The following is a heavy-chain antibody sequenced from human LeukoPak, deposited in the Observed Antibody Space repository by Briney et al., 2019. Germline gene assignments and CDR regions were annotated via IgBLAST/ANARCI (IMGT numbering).Heavy chain of an antibody. CDR3: ATSNPMGGFDS. Sequence: TSETLSLTCSVSGGSISSYYWNWIRQSAGKRMEWIGHIHSVGTSSYNPSLKSRVTMSLDTSKSQFSLKLSSVTAADTAVFYCATSNPMGGFDSWGQGTLVTVSS. CDR2: IHSVGTS. D-gene: IGHD1-14*01. CDR1: GGSISSYY. J-gene: IGHJ4*02. V-gene: IGHV4-4*07.